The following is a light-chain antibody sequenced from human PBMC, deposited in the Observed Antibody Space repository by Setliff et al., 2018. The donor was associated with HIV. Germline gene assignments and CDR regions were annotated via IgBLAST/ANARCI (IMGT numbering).Light chain of an antibody. Sequence: QSVLTQPPSASGTPGQRVTISCSGSSSNIGTNAVNWYQQLPGTAPKVLIYDNNQRPSGVPDRVSGSKSGTSASLAISGLQSDDEADYYCAAWDATLNGFVFGTGTKVT. CDR2: DNN. CDR3: AAWDATLNGFV. J-gene: IGLJ1*01. CDR1: SSNIGTNA. V-gene: IGLV1-44*01.